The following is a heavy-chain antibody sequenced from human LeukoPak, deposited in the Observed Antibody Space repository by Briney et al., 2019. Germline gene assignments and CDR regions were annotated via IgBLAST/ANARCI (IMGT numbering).Heavy chain of an antibody. CDR3: AKSLYGGCDY. J-gene: IGHJ4*02. D-gene: IGHD3-16*02. Sequence: GGSLRLSCAASGFRFSSYWMSWVRQAPGKGLEWVSGVNGNGGSTSYADSVKGRFTIFRDNSKNTVYLQMNSLRVKDTAVYYCAKSLYGGCDYWGQGTVVTVSS. CDR1: GFRFSSYW. V-gene: IGHV3-23*01. CDR2: VNGNGGST.